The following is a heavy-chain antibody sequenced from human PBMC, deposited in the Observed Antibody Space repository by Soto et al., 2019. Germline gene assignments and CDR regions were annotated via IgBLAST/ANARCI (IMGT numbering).Heavy chain of an antibody. J-gene: IGHJ4*02. V-gene: IGHV4-31*03. D-gene: IGHD1-26*01. Sequence: PSETLSLTCTVSGGSISSGGYYWSWIRQHPGKGLEWIGYIYYSGSTYSNPSLKSRVTISVDTAKNQFPLKLTSVTAADTAVYYCARVRGGGPFDDWGQGTLVTVSS. CDR1: GGSISSGGYY. CDR2: IYYSGST. CDR3: ARVRGGGPFDD.